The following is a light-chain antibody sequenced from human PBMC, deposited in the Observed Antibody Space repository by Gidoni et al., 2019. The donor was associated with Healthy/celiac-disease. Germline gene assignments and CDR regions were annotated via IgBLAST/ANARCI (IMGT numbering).Light chain of an antibody. CDR1: QSVSSN. CDR2: GAS. V-gene: IGKV3D-15*01. J-gene: IGKJ4*01. Sequence: EIVRTQAPATLSVSPGERATHSCRASQSVSSNLAWYQQNPGQAPRLLIYGASTRATGIPARFSGSGSGTEFTLTISSLQSEDFAVYYCQQYNNWPPLTFGGXTKVEIK. CDR3: QQYNNWPPLT.